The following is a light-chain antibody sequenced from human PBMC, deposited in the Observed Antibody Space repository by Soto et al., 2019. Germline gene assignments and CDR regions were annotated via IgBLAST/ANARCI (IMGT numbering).Light chain of an antibody. CDR2: TTS. V-gene: IGKV1-39*01. CDR3: QQSHSTPIT. CDR1: QSISSY. Sequence: DIQMTQSPSSLSASVGDRVTITCRASQSISSYLTWYQQKPGKAPKLLICTTSSLQSGVPSRFSGSGSGTDFTLTISSLQPEDFATYYCQQSHSTPITFGQGTLLEIK. J-gene: IGKJ5*01.